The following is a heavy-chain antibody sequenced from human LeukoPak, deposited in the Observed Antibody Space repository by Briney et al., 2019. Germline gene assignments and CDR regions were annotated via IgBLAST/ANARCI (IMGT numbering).Heavy chain of an antibody. CDR3: ARDQYCSSTSCYHYYYGMDV. CDR1: GGTFSSYA. V-gene: IGHV1-69*13. D-gene: IGHD2-2*01. Sequence: SVKVSCKASGGTFSSYAISWVRQAPGRGLEWMGGIIPIFGTANYAQKFQGRVTITADESTSTAYMELSSLRSEDTAVYYCARDQYCSSTSCYHYYYGMDVWGQGTTVTVSS. J-gene: IGHJ6*02. CDR2: IIPIFGTA.